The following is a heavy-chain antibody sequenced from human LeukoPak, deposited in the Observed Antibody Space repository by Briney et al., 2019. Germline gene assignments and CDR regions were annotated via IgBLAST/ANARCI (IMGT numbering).Heavy chain of an antibody. J-gene: IGHJ4*02. V-gene: IGHV3-30*18. Sequence: PGRSLRLSCAASGFTFSSYGMHWVRQAPGKGLEWVAVISYDGSNKYYADSVKGRFTISRDNSKNTLYLQMNSLRAEDTAVYYCAKGEVGAFDYWGQGTLVTVSS. D-gene: IGHD1-26*01. CDR3: AKGEVGAFDY. CDR1: GFTFSSYG. CDR2: ISYDGSNK.